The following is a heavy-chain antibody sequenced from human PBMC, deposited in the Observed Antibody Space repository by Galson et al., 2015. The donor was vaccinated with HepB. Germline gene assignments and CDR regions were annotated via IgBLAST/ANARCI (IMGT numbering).Heavy chain of an antibody. D-gene: IGHD6-19*01. CDR3: AKSVWQWLVLDY. CDR2: ISYDGNKR. Sequence: SLRLSCAASGFSFSTYGMHWVRQTPGKGLEWLAVISYDGNKRNCADSVEGRFTISRDNSKNTLFLQMDSLRPDDTAVYYCAKSVWQWLVLDYWGQGTLVTVSS. V-gene: IGHV3-30*18. J-gene: IGHJ4*02. CDR1: GFSFSTYG.